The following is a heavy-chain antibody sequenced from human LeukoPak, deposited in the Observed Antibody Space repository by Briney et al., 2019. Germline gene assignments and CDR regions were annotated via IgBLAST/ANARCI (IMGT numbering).Heavy chain of an antibody. CDR3: ASVTAAAGTRPFDY. Sequence: GASVKVSCKASGYTFTSYDINWVRQATGQGLEWMGWMNPNSGNTGYAQKFQGRVTMTRNTSISTAYMELSSLRSEDTAVYYCASVTAAAGTRPFDYWGQGTLVTVSS. CDR1: GYTFTSYD. CDR2: MNPNSGNT. J-gene: IGHJ4*02. V-gene: IGHV1-8*01. D-gene: IGHD6-13*01.